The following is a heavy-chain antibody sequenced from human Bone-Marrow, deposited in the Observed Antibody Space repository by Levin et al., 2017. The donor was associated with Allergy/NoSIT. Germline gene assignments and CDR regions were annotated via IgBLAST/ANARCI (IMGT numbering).Heavy chain of an antibody. CDR3: ARTQGLLKQIYYFDY. CDR2: IYHSGST. CDR1: GGSISSGGYS. V-gene: IGHV4-30-2*01. Sequence: SETLSLTCAVSGGSISSGGYSWSWIRQPPGKGLEWIGYIYHSGSTYYNPSLKSRVTISVDRSKNQFSLKLSSVTAADTAVYYCARTQGLLKQIYYFDYWGQGTLVTVSS. J-gene: IGHJ4*02.